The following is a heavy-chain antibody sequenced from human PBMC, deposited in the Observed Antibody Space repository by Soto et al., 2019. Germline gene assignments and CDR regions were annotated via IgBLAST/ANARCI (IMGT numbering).Heavy chain of an antibody. V-gene: IGHV1-58*01. D-gene: IGHD1-1*01. Sequence: ASVKVSCKASGFTFTSSAVQWVRQARGQRLEWIGWIVVGSGNTNYAQKFQERVTITRDMSTSTAYMELSSLRSEDTAVYYCAALGPPELEPYYYYYMDVWGKGTTVTVSS. CDR2: IVVGSGNT. J-gene: IGHJ6*03. CDR3: AALGPPELEPYYYYYMDV. CDR1: GFTFTSSA.